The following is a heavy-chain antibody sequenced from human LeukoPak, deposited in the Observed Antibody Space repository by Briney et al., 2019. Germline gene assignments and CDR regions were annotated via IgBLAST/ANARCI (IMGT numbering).Heavy chain of an antibody. D-gene: IGHD5-24*01. V-gene: IGHV3-33*06. J-gene: IGHJ4*02. CDR1: GFTFSSYG. CDR2: IWYDGSNK. CDR3: AKDARDGYKYYFDY. Sequence: GGSLRLSCAASGFTFSSYGMHWVRQAPGKGLEWVAVIWYDGSNKYYADSVRGRFTISRDNSKNTLYLQMNSLRAEDTPVYYCAKDARDGYKYYFDYWGQGTLVTVSS.